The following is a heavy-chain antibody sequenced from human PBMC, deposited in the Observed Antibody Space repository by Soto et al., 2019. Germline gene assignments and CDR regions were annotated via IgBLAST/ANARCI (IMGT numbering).Heavy chain of an antibody. CDR3: AAGDSSDTGDP. CDR1: GDTLSHYG. Sequence: QVQLVQSGAEVKQPGSSVKVSCKASGDTLSHYGVSGVRQVPGKGLEWMGGTTAILGTRDYAQSFQGRMPITSDESTTTSYMELNSLTSDDTAVYYCAAGDSSDTGDPWGQGTLVTVSS. J-gene: IGHJ5*02. D-gene: IGHD5-18*01. CDR2: TTAILGTR. V-gene: IGHV1-69*01.